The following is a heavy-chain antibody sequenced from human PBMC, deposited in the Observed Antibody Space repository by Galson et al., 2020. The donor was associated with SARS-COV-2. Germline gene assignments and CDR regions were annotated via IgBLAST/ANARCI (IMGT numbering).Heavy chain of an antibody. V-gene: IGHV3-11*01. CDR2: ISSSGSTI. CDR3: ARDGFGTMVRGVIIIMDREIDY. D-gene: IGHD3-10*01. Sequence: NSGGSLRLSCAASGFTFSDYYMSWIRQAPGKGLEWVSYISSSGSTIYYADSVKGRFTISRDNAKNSLYLQMNSLRAEDTAVYYCARDGFGTMVRGVIIIMDREIDYWGQGTLVTVSS. CDR1: GFTFSDYY. J-gene: IGHJ4*02.